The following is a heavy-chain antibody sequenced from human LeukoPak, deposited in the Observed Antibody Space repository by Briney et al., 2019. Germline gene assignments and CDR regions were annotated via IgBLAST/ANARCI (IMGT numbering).Heavy chain of an antibody. Sequence: GASVKVSCKASGYTFTSYYMHWVRQAPGQGLEWMGIINPSGGSTSYAQKFQGRVTMTRGTSTSTVYMELSSLRSEDTAVYYCARTVYYDSSGYYYGSDAFDIWGQGTMVTVSS. J-gene: IGHJ3*02. CDR1: GYTFTSYY. CDR3: ARTVYYDSSGYYYGSDAFDI. CDR2: INPSGGST. D-gene: IGHD3-22*01. V-gene: IGHV1-46*01.